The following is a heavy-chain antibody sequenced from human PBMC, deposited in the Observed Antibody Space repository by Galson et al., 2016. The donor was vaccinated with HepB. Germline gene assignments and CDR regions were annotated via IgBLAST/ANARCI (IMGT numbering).Heavy chain of an antibody. Sequence: PALVKPTQTLTLTCTFSGFSLSTSGVGVGWIRQPPGKALEWLALICWDDSQRYSPSLRNRLTITKDTSRNQVVLKMTAMDPVDTGTYSCAHEFRTLTTRPNYFAPWGQGTLVTVSS. J-gene: IGHJ5*02. CDR2: ICWDDSQ. V-gene: IGHV2-5*02. D-gene: IGHD4-17*01. CDR1: GFSLSTSGVG. CDR3: AHEFRTLTTRPNYFAP.